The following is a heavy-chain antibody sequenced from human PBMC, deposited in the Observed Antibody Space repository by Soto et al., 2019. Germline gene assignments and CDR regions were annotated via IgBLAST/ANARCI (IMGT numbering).Heavy chain of an antibody. Sequence: ASVKVSCKASGYTFTSYGISWVRQAPGQGLEWMGWISAYNCNTNYAQKLQGRVTMTTDTSTSTAYMELRSLRSDDTAVYYCARSPSMIANYYDSSGYFSDVFDYWGQ. J-gene: IGHJ4*01. CDR2: ISAYNCNT. CDR1: GYTFTSYG. CDR3: ARSPSMIANYYDSSGYFSDVFDY. D-gene: IGHD3-22*01. V-gene: IGHV1-18*01.